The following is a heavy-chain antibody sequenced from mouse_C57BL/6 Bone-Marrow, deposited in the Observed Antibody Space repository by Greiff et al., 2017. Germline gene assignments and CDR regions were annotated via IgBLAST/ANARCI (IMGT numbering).Heavy chain of an antibody. CDR1: GYSFTGYF. V-gene: IGHV1-20*01. CDR3: ARWSYDGYYEDFDV. CDR2: INPYIGDP. D-gene: IGHD2-3*01. J-gene: IGHJ1*03. Sequence: VQLQQSGPELVKPGDSVKISCKASGYSFTGYFMTWVMQSHGKSLEWIGRINPYIGDPFSNHSLKGKAALTVDRSASTAHMELRSLASEDSAVYYCARWSYDGYYEDFDVWGTGTTVTVSS.